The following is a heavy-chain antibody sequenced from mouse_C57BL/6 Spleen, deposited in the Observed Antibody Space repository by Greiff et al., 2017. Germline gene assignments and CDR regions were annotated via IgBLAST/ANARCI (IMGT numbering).Heavy chain of an antibody. J-gene: IGHJ3*01. Sequence: VQLQQPGAELVMPGASVKLSCKASGYTFTSYWMHWVKQRPGQGLSWIGEIDPSDSYTNYNQKFKGKSTLTVDKSSSTAYMQLSSLTSEDSAVYYCARGGTMGCAYWGQGTLVTVSA. CDR3: ARGGTMGCAY. CDR1: GYTFTSYW. CDR2: IDPSDSYT. D-gene: IGHD1-1*02. V-gene: IGHV1-69*01.